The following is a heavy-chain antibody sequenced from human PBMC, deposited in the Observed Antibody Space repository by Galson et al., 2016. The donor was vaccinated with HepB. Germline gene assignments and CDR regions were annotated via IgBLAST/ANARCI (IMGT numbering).Heavy chain of an antibody. Sequence: SVKVSCKAPGFSFTSFYIHWVRQAPGQGLEWLGIVDPNYPRQFQGRVSMTRDTSTSTVYMELNSLTSEDTAVYYCAREGGSSWGFDYWGQGTLFIVSS. CDR2: VDPN. CDR1: GFSFTSFY. D-gene: IGHD1-26*01. V-gene: IGHV1-46*01. J-gene: IGHJ4*02. CDR3: AREGGSSWGFDY.